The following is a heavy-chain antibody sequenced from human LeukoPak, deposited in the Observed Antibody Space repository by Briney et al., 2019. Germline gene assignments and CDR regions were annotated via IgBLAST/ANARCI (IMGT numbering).Heavy chain of an antibody. CDR2: IIPIFGTA. CDR3: ARGGGYDILTGYYNY. V-gene: IGHV1-69*06. J-gene: IGHJ4*02. CDR1: GGTFSSYA. Sequence: ASVKVSCKASGGTFSSYAISWVRQAPGQGLEWMGGIIPIFGTANYAQKFQGRVTITADKSTSTAYMELSSLRSEDTAVYYCARGGGYDILTGYYNYWGQGTLVTVSS. D-gene: IGHD3-9*01.